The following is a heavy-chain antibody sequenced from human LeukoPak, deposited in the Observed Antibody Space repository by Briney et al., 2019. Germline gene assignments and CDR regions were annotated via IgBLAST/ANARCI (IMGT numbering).Heavy chain of an antibody. CDR2: INAGNGNT. D-gene: IGHD3-3*01. V-gene: IGHV1-3*01. CDR3: ARDGFWSGYPNWFDP. J-gene: IGHJ5*02. CDR1: GYTSTSYA. Sequence: ASVKVSCKASGYTSTSYAMHWVRQAPGQRLEWMGWINAGNGNTKYSQKFQGRVTITRDTSASTAYMELSSLRSEDTAVYYCARDGFWSGYPNWFDPWGQGTLVTVSS.